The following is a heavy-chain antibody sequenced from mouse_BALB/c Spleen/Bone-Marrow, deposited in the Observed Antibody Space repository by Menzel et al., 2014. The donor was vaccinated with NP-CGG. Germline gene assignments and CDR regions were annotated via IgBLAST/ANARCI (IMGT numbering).Heavy chain of an antibody. CDR2: IYVGDNGRT. CDR3: ARDGSSYGYFPNAFNL. Sequence: GGLVKPWGSLELCCKAPGFSLSSNYWICWVRQAPGKGLEWIGCIYVGDNGRTYYASWVNGRFTLSRDIDQSTGCLQLNSLTAADTALYYCARDGSSYGYFPNAFNLWGQGTLVTVSA. V-gene: IGHV5-12-1*01. J-gene: IGHJ3*02. CDR1: GFSLSSNY. D-gene: IGHD1-1*01.